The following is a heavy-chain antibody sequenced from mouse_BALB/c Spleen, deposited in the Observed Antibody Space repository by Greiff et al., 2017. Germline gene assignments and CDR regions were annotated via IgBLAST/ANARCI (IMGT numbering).Heavy chain of an antibody. D-gene: IGHD1-2*01. J-gene: IGHJ2*01. Sequence: EVQLVESGGGLVKPGGSLKLSCAASGFTFSSYAMSWVRQTPEKRLEWVASISSGGSTYYPDSVKGRFTISRDNARNILYLQMSSLRSEDTAMYYCARSELRLRDYFDYWGQGTTLTVSS. CDR3: ARSELRLRDYFDY. V-gene: IGHV5-6-5*01. CDR2: ISSGGST. CDR1: GFTFSSYA.